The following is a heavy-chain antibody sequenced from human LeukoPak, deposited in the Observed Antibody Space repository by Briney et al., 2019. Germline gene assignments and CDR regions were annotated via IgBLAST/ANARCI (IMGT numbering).Heavy chain of an antibody. V-gene: IGHV1-18*01. CDR1: GYTFTSYG. D-gene: IGHD6-13*01. CDR3: ARGLRQQLPPYYYGMDV. CDR2: ISAYNGNT. Sequence: ASVKVSCKASGYTFTSYGISWVRQAPGQGLEWMGWISAYNGNTNYAQKLQGRVTMTTDTSTSTAYMELRSLRSDDTAVYYCARGLRQQLPPYYYGMDVWGQGTTVTVSS. J-gene: IGHJ6*02.